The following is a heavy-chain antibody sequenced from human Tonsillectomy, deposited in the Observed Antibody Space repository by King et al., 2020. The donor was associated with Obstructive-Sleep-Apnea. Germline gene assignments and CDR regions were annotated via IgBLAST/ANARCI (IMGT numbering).Heavy chain of an antibody. J-gene: IGHJ4*02. V-gene: IGHV3-49*03. CDR3: TREMVTIDD. Sequence: VQLVESGGGLVQPGRSLRLSCTASGFTFGDNTMSWFRQAPGKGLEWVGFIRSKAYGGTTEYAASVRGRFTISRDDSKNIAYLQMDSLKTEDTAVYYCTREMVTIDDWGQGTLVTVSS. CDR1: GFTFGDNT. D-gene: IGHD5-24*01. CDR2: IRSKAYGGTT.